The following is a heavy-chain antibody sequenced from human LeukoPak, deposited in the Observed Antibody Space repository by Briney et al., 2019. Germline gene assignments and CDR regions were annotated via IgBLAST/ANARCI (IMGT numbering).Heavy chain of an antibody. CDR3: ARNLPVRNDGWPLFDY. V-gene: IGHV3-11*01. J-gene: IGHJ4*02. D-gene: IGHD1-1*01. CDR2: ISSSGETT. Sequence: GGSLRLSCAASGFTFSDSYMSWIRQSPGKGLEWISYISSSGETTYYADSMKGRFTISRDNAKNSLYLHINSLSAEDTAVYYCARNLPVRNDGWPLFDYWGQGTLVTVSS. CDR1: GFTFSDSY.